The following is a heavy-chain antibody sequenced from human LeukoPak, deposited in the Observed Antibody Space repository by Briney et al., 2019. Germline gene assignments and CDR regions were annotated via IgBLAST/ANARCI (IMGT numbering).Heavy chain of an antibody. CDR3: ARGSSGSHTFDF. Sequence: SVKVYCKSSGGTFSTYGFTWVRQAPGQGPEWMGWLFPKFGTSDYAQRFQGRVTITADESTNTAYMEMRRLRSDDTAVYYCARGSSGSHTFDFGGQGSLVTVSS. D-gene: IGHD1-26*01. J-gene: IGHJ4*02. V-gene: IGHV1-69*13. CDR2: LFPKFGTS. CDR1: GGTFSTYG.